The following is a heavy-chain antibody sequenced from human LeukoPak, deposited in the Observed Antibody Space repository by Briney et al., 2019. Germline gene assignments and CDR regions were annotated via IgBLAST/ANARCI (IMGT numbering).Heavy chain of an antibody. Sequence: PGGSLRLSCAASGFTFSSYWMSGVRQAPGKGLEWVANIKQDGSQKYYVDPVKGRFTISRDNAKNSLYLQMNSLRAEDTAVYYCARDTLITGNDYWGQGTLVTVSS. CDR3: ARDTLITGNDY. CDR1: GFTFSSYW. D-gene: IGHD1-20*01. CDR2: IKQDGSQK. V-gene: IGHV3-7*01. J-gene: IGHJ4*02.